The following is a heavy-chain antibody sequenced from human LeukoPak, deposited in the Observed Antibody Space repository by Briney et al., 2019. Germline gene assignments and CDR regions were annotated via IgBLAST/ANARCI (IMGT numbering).Heavy chain of an antibody. CDR1: GFTFSDYY. Sequence: PGGSLRLSCAASGFTFSDYYMSWIRQAPGKGLEWVSYISSSGSTIFYADSVKGRFTISRDNAKNSLYLQMNSLRAEDTAVYYCARDLGIAAAGTRFDYWGQGTLVTVSS. V-gene: IGHV3-11*04. CDR2: ISSSGSTI. J-gene: IGHJ4*02. CDR3: ARDLGIAAAGTRFDY. D-gene: IGHD6-13*01.